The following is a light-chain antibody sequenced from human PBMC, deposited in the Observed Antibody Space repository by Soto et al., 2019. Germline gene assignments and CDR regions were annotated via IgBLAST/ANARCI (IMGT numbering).Light chain of an antibody. CDR3: QQRSNWPLT. CDR2: DAS. Sequence: EIVXTXSPAXXSXSPGERATLSYRASQSVSSYLAWYQQKPGQAPRLLIYDASNRATGIPARFSGSGSGTDFTLTISSLEPEDFAVYYCQQRSNWPLTFGGGTKVEIK. CDR1: QSVSSY. V-gene: IGKV3-11*01. J-gene: IGKJ4*01.